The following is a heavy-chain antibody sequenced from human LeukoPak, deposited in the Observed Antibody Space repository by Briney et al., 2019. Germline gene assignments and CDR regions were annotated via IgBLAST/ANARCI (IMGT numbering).Heavy chain of an antibody. CDR2: ISSSSSYI. D-gene: IGHD6-13*01. J-gene: IGHJ4*02. Sequence: PGGFLRLSCAASGFTFSSYSMNWVRQAPGKGLEWVSSISSSSSYIYYADSVKGRFTISRDNAKNSLYLQMNSLRAEDTAVYYCASPGIAAAGTIHGGFDYWGQGTLVTVSS. CDR1: GFTFSSYS. V-gene: IGHV3-21*01. CDR3: ASPGIAAAGTIHGGFDY.